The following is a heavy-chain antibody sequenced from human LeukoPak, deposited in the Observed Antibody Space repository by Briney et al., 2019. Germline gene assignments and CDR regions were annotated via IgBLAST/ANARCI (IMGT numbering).Heavy chain of an antibody. CDR2: MNPNSGNT. D-gene: IGHD6-13*01. J-gene: IGHJ6*03. CDR3: ARGGPGIAAAGEYYYYYMDV. V-gene: IGHV1-8*01. CDR1: GYTFTSYD. Sequence: ASVKVSCKASGYTFTSYDINWVRQTTGQGLEWMGWMNPNSGNTGYAQKFQGRVTMTRDTSISTAYMELSRLRSDDTAVYYCARGGPGIAAAGEYYYYYMDVWGKGTTVTVSS.